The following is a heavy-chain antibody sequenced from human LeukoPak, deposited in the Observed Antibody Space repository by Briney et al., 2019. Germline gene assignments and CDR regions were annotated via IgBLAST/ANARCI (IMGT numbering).Heavy chain of an antibody. Sequence: ASVKVSCKASSYTFTNYAFTWVRQAPGQGLEWMGWISAYNGNTNYAQKFQGRVTMTTDTSTSTAYMELRSLRSDDTAVYYCARHGNWNYGSYWGQGTLVTVSS. CDR2: ISAYNGNT. V-gene: IGHV1-18*01. CDR3: ARHGNWNYGSY. CDR1: SYTFTNYA. D-gene: IGHD1-7*01. J-gene: IGHJ4*02.